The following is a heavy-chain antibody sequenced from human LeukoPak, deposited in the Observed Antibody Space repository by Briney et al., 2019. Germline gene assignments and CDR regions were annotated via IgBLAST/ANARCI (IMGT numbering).Heavy chain of an antibody. CDR3: ARDLDYYDSSGSFDY. Sequence: SETLSLTCTVSGYSISSGYYWGWIRQPPGKGLEWIGSIYHNGSTYYNPSLKSRVTISVDTSKNQFSLKPSSVAAADTAVYYCARDLDYYDSSGSFDYWGQGTLVTVSS. V-gene: IGHV4-38-2*02. CDR1: GYSISSGYY. CDR2: IYHNGST. D-gene: IGHD3-22*01. J-gene: IGHJ4*02.